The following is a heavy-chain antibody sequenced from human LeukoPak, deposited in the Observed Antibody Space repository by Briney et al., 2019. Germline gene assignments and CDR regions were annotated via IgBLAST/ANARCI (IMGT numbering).Heavy chain of an antibody. V-gene: IGHV3-48*03. CDR3: ARGSTSWYYFDY. CDR1: GFTFSHYE. Sequence: GGSLRLSCAASGFTFSHYEMNWVRQAPGKGLEWVSYITTSGRTINYADSVKGRFTISRDNAKNSVFLHMSSLRAEDTAVYYCARGSTSWYYFDYWGQGSLVTVSS. J-gene: IGHJ4*02. D-gene: IGHD2-2*01. CDR2: ITTSGRTI.